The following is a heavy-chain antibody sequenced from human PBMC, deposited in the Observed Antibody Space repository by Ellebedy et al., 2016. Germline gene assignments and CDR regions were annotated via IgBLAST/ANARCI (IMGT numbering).Heavy chain of an antibody. CDR1: GFTFDDYA. V-gene: IGHV3-9*01. CDR2: ISWNSGSI. D-gene: IGHD3-3*01. Sequence: SLKISCAASGFTFDDYAMHWVRQAPGKGLEWVSGISWNSGSIGYADSVKGRFTISRDNAKNSLYLQMNSLRAEDTALYYCAKGSLLYYFDYWGQGTLVTVSS. J-gene: IGHJ4*02. CDR3: AKGSLLYYFDY.